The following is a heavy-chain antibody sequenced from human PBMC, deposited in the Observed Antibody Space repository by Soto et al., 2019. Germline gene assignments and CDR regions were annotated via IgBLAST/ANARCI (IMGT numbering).Heavy chain of an antibody. J-gene: IGHJ5*02. D-gene: IGHD1-1*01. CDR1: GDSVSSNLAA. Sequence: QVQLQQSGPGLVKPSQTLSLTCAISGDSVSSNLAAWNWIRQSPSRGLEWLGRTYYRSKWYNDYALSVKSRVSIHPDTSKNQFSLHLNSVTPEDTAVYYCVRDDGPRTTRRFDPWGQGTLVTVSS. V-gene: IGHV6-1*01. CDR3: VRDDGPRTTRRFDP. CDR2: TYYRSKWYN.